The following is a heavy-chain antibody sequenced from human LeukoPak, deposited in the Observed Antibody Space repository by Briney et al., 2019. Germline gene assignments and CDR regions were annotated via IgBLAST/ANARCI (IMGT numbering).Heavy chain of an antibody. CDR1: GGTFSSYA. V-gene: IGHV1-69*04. D-gene: IGHD1-1*01. J-gene: IGHJ3*02. Sequence: ASVKVSCKASGGTFSSYAISWVRQAPGQGLEWMGRIIPILGIANYAQKFQGRVTITADKSTSTAYMELSSLRSEDTAVYYCASSGNIPGAFDIWGQGTMVTVSS. CDR3: ASSGNIPGAFDI. CDR2: IIPILGIA.